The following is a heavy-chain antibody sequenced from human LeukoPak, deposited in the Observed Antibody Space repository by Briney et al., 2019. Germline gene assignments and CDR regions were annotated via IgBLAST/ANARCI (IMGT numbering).Heavy chain of an antibody. CDR3: ARDHYDSSGYYYSAAHAFDI. CDR2: IYSGGST. D-gene: IGHD3-22*01. CDR1: GFTVSSNY. J-gene: IGHJ3*02. V-gene: IGHV3-66*01. Sequence: GGSLRLSCAASGFTVSSNYMSWVRQAPGKGLEWVSVIYSGGSTYYADSVKGRFTISRDNSKNMLYLQMNSLRAEDTAVYYCARDHYDSSGYYYSAAHAFDIWGQGTMVTVSS.